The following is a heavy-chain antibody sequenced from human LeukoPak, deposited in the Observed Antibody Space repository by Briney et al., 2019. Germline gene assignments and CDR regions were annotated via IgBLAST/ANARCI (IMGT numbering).Heavy chain of an antibody. J-gene: IGHJ5*02. D-gene: IGHD3-10*01. CDR3: ARGHGSGFDP. CDR2: MDPKRGTT. V-gene: IGHV1-8*01. CDR1: GYTFTTYD. Sequence: ASVKVSCKASGYTFTTYDINWVRQATGQGLEWMGWMDPKRGTTGYAQKFQGRVTMTTNTSISTAYMELNSLRSDDTAVYYCARGHGSGFDPWGQGTLVTVSS.